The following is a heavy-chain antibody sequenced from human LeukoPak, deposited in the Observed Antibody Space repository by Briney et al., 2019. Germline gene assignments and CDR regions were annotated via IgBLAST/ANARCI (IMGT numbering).Heavy chain of an antibody. J-gene: IGHJ4*02. V-gene: IGHV5-51*01. CDR1: ENSFTNCW. CDR3: ARSIDSTTSTLPY. Sequence: GESLKISCKSSENSFTNCWIVWVRQMPGKGLEWVGIIYPGDSDTRYSPTFQGQVTISADRSTTTAYLQWSGLKASDTAMYYCARSIDSTTSTLPYWGQGTQVTVSS. D-gene: IGHD5-24*01. CDR2: IYPGDSDT.